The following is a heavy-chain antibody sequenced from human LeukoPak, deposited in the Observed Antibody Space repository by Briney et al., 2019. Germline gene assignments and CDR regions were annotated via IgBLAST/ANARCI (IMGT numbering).Heavy chain of an antibody. CDR1: GYTFTDYY. CDR2: INPNSGGT. J-gene: IGHJ5*02. Sequence: ASVKVSCKTSGYTFTDYYMHWVRQAPGQGREWMGWINPNSGGTNYAQKFQGRVTMTRDTSISTAYMEMSRLRSDDTAVYYCARGPRTNWFDPWGQGTLVTVSS. D-gene: IGHD1-14*01. CDR3: ARGPRTNWFDP. V-gene: IGHV1-2*02.